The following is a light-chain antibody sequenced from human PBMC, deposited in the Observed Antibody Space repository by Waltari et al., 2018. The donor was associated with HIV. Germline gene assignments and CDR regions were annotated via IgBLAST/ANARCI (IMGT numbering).Light chain of an antibody. CDR2: GAS. CDR3: QQYGGSPMYT. CDR1: QSVSSNY. J-gene: IGKJ2*01. V-gene: IGKV3-20*01. Sequence: EIVLTQSPGTLSLSPGERATLSCRASQSVSSNYLVWYQQKRSQAPRLLIYGASRRATGIPDRFSGSGSGTDFTLTISRLEPEDFAMYYCQQYGGSPMYTFGQGTKLEIK.